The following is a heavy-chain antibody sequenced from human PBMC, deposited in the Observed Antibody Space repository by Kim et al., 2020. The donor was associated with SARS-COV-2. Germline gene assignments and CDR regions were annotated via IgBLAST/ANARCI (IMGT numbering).Heavy chain of an antibody. CDR3: ARDVTPVVVVAATGY. Sequence: DSVKGRFTISRDNAKNSLYLQMNSLRAEDTAVYYCARDVTPVVVVAATGYWGQGTLVTVSS. J-gene: IGHJ4*02. D-gene: IGHD2-15*01. V-gene: IGHV3-21*01.